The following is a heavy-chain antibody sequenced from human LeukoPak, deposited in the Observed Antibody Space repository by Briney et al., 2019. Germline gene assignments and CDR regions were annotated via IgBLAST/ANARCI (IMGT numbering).Heavy chain of an antibody. V-gene: IGHV3-33*01. CDR1: GFTFSSYG. D-gene: IGHD3-9*01. CDR3: ARDRQERITIFLGGYGMDV. J-gene: IGHJ6*02. CDR2: IWYDGSNK. Sequence: GRSLRLSCAASGFTFSSYGMHWVRQAPGKGLEWEAVIWYDGSNKYYADSVKGRFTISRDNSKNTLYLQMNSLRAEDTAVYYCARDRQERITIFLGGYGMDVWGQGTTVTVSS.